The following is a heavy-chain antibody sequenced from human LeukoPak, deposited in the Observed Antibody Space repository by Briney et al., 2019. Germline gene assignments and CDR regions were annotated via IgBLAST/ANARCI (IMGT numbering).Heavy chain of an antibody. CDR3: ARFSPGVYSGYDYSSTSDAFDI. CDR2: IYYSGTT. D-gene: IGHD5-12*01. CDR1: GGAISPYY. J-gene: IGHJ3*02. Sequence: SSETLSLTCTVSGGAISPYYWSWIRQPPAKGLEWIGYIYYSGTTNYNPSLKSRVTISLDTSKNQLSLRLSSVTAADTAVYYCARFSPGVYSGYDYSSTSDAFDIWGQGTMVTVSS. V-gene: IGHV4-59*01.